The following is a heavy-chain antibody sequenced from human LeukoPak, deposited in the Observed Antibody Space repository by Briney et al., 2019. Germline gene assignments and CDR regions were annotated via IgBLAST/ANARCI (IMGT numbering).Heavy chain of an antibody. Sequence: SETLCLTCTVPGASIRSYQWCWIRQPPGKGLKWIGHINSSGGTNYHPSLKSRITFSGDTSRDQFSLQLSSVTAADTTMYYCATSHDYKVAAFDIWGQGTLVTVSS. CDR2: INSSGGT. D-gene: IGHD3-10*01. V-gene: IGHV4-4*09. CDR3: ATSHDYKVAAFDI. CDR1: GASIRSYQ. J-gene: IGHJ4*02.